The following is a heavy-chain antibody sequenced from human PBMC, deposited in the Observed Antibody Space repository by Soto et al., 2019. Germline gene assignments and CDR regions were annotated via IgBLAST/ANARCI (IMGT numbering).Heavy chain of an antibody. CDR2: INHSGST. V-gene: IGHV4-34*01. CDR3: ARAVAGTGWFDP. Sequence: SETLSLTCAVYGGSFSGYYWSWIRQPPGKGLEWIGEINHSGSTNYNPSLKSRVTISVDTSKNQFSLKLSSVTAADTAVYYCARAVAGTGWFDPWGQGTLVTVSS. D-gene: IGHD6-19*01. J-gene: IGHJ5*02. CDR1: GGSFSGYY.